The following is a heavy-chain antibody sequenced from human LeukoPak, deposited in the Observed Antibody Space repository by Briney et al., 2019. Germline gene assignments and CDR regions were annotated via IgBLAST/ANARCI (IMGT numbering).Heavy chain of an antibody. V-gene: IGHV3-7*01. CDR3: ARDATTAVGWVYLDV. CDR1: GFTFSSRDW. D-gene: IGHD6-13*01. Sequence: GGSLRLSCVASGFTFSSRDWMTWVRPAPGKWLEWVANIKQDGSEKNYVDSVKGRFTISRDNDKNSGDLQMNSLRVEDTAVYYCARDATTAVGWVYLDVWGKGTMVTICS. CDR2: IKQDGSEK. J-gene: IGHJ6*03.